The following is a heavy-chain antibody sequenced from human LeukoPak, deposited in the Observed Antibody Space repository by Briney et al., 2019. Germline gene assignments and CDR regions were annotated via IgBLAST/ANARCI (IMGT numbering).Heavy chain of an antibody. D-gene: IGHD3-3*01. CDR3: ARGGPTYYDFWSGNRHFDY. J-gene: IGHJ4*02. CDR1: GYTFTSYY. V-gene: IGHV1-46*01. Sequence: ASVKVSCKASGYTFTSYYMHWVRQAPGQGLEWMGIINPSGGSTSYAQKFQGRVTMTRDTSTSTVYMELSSLRSEDTAVYYCARGGPTYYDFWSGNRHFDYWGQGTLVTVSS. CDR2: INPSGGST.